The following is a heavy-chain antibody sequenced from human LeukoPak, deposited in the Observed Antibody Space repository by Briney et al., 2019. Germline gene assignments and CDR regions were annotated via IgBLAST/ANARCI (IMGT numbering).Heavy chain of an antibody. Sequence: PGGSLRLSCAASGFTVSSNYMSWVRPAPGKGLEWVSIIYSGGGTNYADSVKGRFTISRDNSKNTLYLQMNSLRAEDTAVYYCARGSRWPTFDYWGQGTLVTVSS. CDR3: ARGSRWPTFDY. D-gene: IGHD6-13*01. V-gene: IGHV3-53*01. CDR1: GFTVSSNY. CDR2: IYSGGGT. J-gene: IGHJ4*02.